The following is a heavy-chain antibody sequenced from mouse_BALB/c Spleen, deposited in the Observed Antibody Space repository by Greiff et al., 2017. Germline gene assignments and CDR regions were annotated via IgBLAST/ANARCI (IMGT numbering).Heavy chain of an antibody. CDR1: GYTFTSYW. Sequence: QVHVKQPGAELVKPGASVKLSCKASGYTFTSYWMHWVKQRPGQGLEWIGEIDPSDSYTNYNQKFKGKATLTVDKSSSTAYMQLSSLTSEDSAVYYCARKRGLRRPHWYFDVWGAGTTVTVSS. CDR3: ARKRGLRRPHWYFDV. J-gene: IGHJ1*01. V-gene: IGHV1-69*02. CDR2: IDPSDSYT. D-gene: IGHD2-2*01.